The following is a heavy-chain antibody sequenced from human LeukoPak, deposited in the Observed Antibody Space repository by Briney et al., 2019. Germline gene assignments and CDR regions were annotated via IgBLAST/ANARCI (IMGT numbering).Heavy chain of an antibody. V-gene: IGHV3-21*01. Sequence: GGSLRLSCAASGFTFSSYSMNWVRQAPGKGLEWVSSISSSSSYIYYADSVKGRLTISRDNAKNSLYLQMNSLRAEDTAVYYCARDRANYYDSSGYPSDYWGQGTLVTVSS. CDR2: ISSSSSYI. CDR3: ARDRANYYDSSGYPSDY. CDR1: GFTFSSYS. D-gene: IGHD3-22*01. J-gene: IGHJ4*02.